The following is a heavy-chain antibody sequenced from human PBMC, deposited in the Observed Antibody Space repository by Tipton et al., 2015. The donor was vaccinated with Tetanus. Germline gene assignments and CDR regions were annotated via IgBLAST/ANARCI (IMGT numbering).Heavy chain of an antibody. D-gene: IGHD2-2*01. Sequence: TLSLTCTVSGGSVSSYYWTWFRQPPGKRLGWIGFASSSGNSNSSPSPTGRVSMSLDTSKQQFSLSLTSATAADTAVYYCARGWSECSSWSCSPFDSWGQGTLVTVSS. CDR3: ARGWSECSSWSCSPFDS. CDR1: GGSVSSYY. J-gene: IGHJ4*02. V-gene: IGHV4-4*07. CDR2: ASSSGNS.